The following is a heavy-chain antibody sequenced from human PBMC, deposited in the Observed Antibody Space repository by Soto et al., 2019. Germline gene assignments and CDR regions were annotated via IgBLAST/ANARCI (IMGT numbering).Heavy chain of an antibody. CDR2: ISAYNGNT. CDR1: GYTFTSYG. J-gene: IGHJ6*02. Sequence: ASVKVSCKASGYTFTSYGISWVRQAPGQGLEWMGWISAYNGNTNYAQKLQGRVTMTTDTSTSTAYMELRSLRSDDTAVYYCARYPRSTSYYYYYGKDVWGQGTTVTVSS. D-gene: IGHD2-2*01. V-gene: IGHV1-18*01. CDR3: ARYPRSTSYYYYYGKDV.